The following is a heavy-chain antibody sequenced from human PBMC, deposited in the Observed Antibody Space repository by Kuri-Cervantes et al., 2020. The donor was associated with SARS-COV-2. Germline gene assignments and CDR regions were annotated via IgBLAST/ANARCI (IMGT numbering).Heavy chain of an antibody. J-gene: IGHJ4*02. CDR3: AISRAGYFDY. Sequence: GESLKISCAASGFTLSSYGMHWVRQAPGKGLEWVAFIRYDGSNKYYADSVKGRFTISRDNAKNSLYLQMNSLRAEDTAVYYCAISRAGYFDYWGQGTLVTVSS. D-gene: IGHD5-24*01. CDR1: GFTLSSYG. CDR2: IRYDGSNK. V-gene: IGHV3-30*02.